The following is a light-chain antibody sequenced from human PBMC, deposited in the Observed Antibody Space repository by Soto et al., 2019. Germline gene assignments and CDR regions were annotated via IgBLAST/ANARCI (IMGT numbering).Light chain of an antibody. Sequence: DIQMTQSPSTLSASVGDRVTITCRASQSISSWLAWYQQKPGKAPKLLIYKASSLESGVPSRFRGCCSGKEFTLTISSLQPVDFETNHGKQYNSYPYSFGQGPKLEIK. CDR3: KQYNSYPYS. CDR2: KAS. CDR1: QSISSW. J-gene: IGKJ2*01. V-gene: IGKV1-5*03.